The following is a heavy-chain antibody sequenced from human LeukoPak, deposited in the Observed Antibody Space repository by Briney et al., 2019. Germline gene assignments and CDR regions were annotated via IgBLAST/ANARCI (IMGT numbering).Heavy chain of an antibody. V-gene: IGHV3-30*18. D-gene: IGHD6-19*01. CDR3: AKDPSVAGTPG. J-gene: IGHJ4*02. Sequence: PGGSLRLSCAASGFTFSSYGMHWVRQAPGKGLEWVAVISYDGSNKYYADSVKGRFTISRDNSKNTLYLQMNSLRAEDTAAYYCAKDPSVAGTPGWGRGTLVTVSS. CDR2: ISYDGSNK. CDR1: GFTFSSYG.